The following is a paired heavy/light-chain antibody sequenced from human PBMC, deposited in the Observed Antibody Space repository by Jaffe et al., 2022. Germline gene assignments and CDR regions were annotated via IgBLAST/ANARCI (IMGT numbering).Light chain of an antibody. CDR2: GAS. V-gene: IGKV3-20*01. CDR3: QQYGSPIT. Sequence: EIVLTQSPGTLSLSPGERATLSCRASQSVSSSYLAWYQQKPGQAPRLLIYGASSRATGIPDRFSGSGSGTDFTLTISRLEPEDFAVYYCQQYGSPITFGQGTRLEIK. CDR1: QSVSSSY. J-gene: IGKJ5*01.
Heavy chain of an antibody. D-gene: IGHD3-10*01. CDR3: ARQEVEDVLLWFGESPQTANFDY. V-gene: IGHV4-38-2*01. CDR1: GYSISSGYY. Sequence: QVQLQESGPGLVKPSETLSLTCAVSGYSISSGYYWGWIRQPPGKGLEWIGSIYHSGSTYYNPSLKSRVTISVDTSKNQFSLKLSSVTAADTAVYYCARQEVEDVLLWFGESPQTANFDYWGQGTLVTVSS. CDR2: IYHSGST. J-gene: IGHJ4*02.